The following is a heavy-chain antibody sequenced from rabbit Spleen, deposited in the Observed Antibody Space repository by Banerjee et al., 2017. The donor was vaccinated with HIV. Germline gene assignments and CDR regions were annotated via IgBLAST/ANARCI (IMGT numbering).Heavy chain of an antibody. CDR2: IYNGDGST. J-gene: IGHJ4*01. Sequence: QEQLVESGGGLVQPGGSLKLSCKASGFDLSSYYYMCWVRQAPGKGPEWIACIYNGDGSTYYASWVNGRFTISRTSSTTVTLQMTSLTAADTATYFCARSLANDYTTFNLWGPGTLVTVS. D-gene: IGHD8-1*01. CDR3: ARSLANDYTTFNL. V-gene: IGHV1S47*01. CDR1: GFDLSSYY.